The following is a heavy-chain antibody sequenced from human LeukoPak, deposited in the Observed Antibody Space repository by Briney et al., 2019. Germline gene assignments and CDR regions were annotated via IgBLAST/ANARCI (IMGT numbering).Heavy chain of an antibody. D-gene: IGHD3-9*01. Sequence: PGGSLRLSCAASGFTFDDYGMSWVRQAPGKGLEWVSGINWNGGSTGYADSVKGRFTISRDNAKNSLYLQMNSLRAEDTAVYYCARDPRSRSYDILTGYSHWGQGTLVTVSS. J-gene: IGHJ4*02. CDR2: INWNGGST. V-gene: IGHV3-20*04. CDR3: ARDPRSRSYDILTGYSH. CDR1: GFTFDDYG.